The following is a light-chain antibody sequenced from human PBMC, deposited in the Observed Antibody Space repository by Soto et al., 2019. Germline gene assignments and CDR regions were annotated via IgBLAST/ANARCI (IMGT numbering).Light chain of an antibody. CDR1: QSISSY. CDR3: LQYNDWVPT. Sequence: DIQMTQSPSSLSASVGDRVTITCRASQSISSYLNWYQQKPGKAPKLLIYAASSLQSGVPSRFSGSGSGTEFTLTISSLQSEDFALYYCLQYNDWVPTFGQGTKVDIK. CDR2: AAS. V-gene: IGKV1-39*01. J-gene: IGKJ1*01.